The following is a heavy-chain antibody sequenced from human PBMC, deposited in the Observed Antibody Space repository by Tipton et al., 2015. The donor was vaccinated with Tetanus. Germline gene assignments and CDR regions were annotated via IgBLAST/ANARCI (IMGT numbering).Heavy chain of an antibody. CDR3: ARYGSVTPQTLVYHYTGMDV. Sequence: LRLSCTVSGDSISNYHWSWIRQPPGKGLEWIGYIYYTGSINYNPSLRSRVTITVDTSKNQLSLKLTSVTAADTAVYYCARYGSVTPQTLVYHYTGMDVWGQGTTVTVSS. D-gene: IGHD4-17*01. J-gene: IGHJ6*02. CDR2: IYYTGSI. V-gene: IGHV4-59*01. CDR1: GDSISNYH.